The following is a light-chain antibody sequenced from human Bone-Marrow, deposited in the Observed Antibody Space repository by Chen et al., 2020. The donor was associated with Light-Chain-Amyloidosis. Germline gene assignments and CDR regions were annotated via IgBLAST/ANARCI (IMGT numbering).Light chain of an antibody. CDR3: MQGLQPPLT. Sequence: DIVMTQSPVSLPVTPGEPASISCKSSQSLLNSNGYNFLDWYLQKPGQSPQLLIFLGSNRASGGPDRFSGSGSGTDFTLKISRVEAEDVGMYFCMQGLQPPLTFGGGTKVEIK. V-gene: IGKV2-28*01. CDR2: LGS. CDR1: QSLLNSNGYNF. J-gene: IGKJ4*01.